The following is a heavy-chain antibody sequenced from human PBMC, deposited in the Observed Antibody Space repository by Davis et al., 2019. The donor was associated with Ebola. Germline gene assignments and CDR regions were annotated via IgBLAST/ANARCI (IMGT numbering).Heavy chain of an antibody. CDR3: ARANYYDSSGYLRI. J-gene: IGHJ3*02. V-gene: IGHV1-18*04. CDR2: ISVYNGNT. D-gene: IGHD3-22*01. CDR1: GYTFTIYG. Sequence: AASVKVSCKASGYTFTIYGISWWRQAPGQGLEWMGWISVYNGNTNYAQTLQGRVTMTTDTSTSTAYMELRSLRSDDTAVFYCARANYYDSSGYLRIWGQGTMVTVSS.